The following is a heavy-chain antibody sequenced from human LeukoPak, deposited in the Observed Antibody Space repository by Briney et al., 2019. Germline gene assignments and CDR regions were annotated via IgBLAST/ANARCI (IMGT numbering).Heavy chain of an antibody. J-gene: IGHJ4*02. CDR3: AIQITMIVVVPYFDY. D-gene: IGHD3-22*01. CDR2: ISGSGTTT. V-gene: IGHV3-11*04. CDR1: GLTFSDYY. Sequence: KPGGSLRLSCAASGLTFSDYYMTWIRQAPGKGLEWVSSISGSGTTTYSADSVRGRFTVSRDNAKNSVFLYMNSLRAEGTAVYYCAIQITMIVVVPYFDYWGQGTLVTVSS.